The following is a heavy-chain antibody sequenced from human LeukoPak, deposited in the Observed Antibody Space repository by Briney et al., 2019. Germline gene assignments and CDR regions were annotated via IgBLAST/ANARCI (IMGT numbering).Heavy chain of an antibody. CDR1: GFTFSNHW. Sequence: GGSLRLSCAASGFTFSNHWMHWVRQAPGKGLVWVSDISNDGGSSSYADSVKGRFTISRDNAKNTLYLQMSSLRVEDTAMYYCVRDSGGPDYWGQGTLVTVSS. CDR2: ISNDGGSS. D-gene: IGHD2-15*01. V-gene: IGHV3-74*01. J-gene: IGHJ4*02. CDR3: VRDSGGPDY.